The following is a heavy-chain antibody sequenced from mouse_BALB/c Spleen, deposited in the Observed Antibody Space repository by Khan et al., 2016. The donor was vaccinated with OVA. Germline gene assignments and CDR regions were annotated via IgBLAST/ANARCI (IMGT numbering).Heavy chain of an antibody. Sequence: QVQLKESGPGLVAPSQSLSITCTVAGFSLTSYGVHWVRQPPGKGLEWLGLIWAGGSTDYNSALMSRLSTSKDNSKTKVSLKMSSLQTDDNAMYSCYICITIVVGIDYWGQGTSVTVSA. J-gene: IGHJ4*01. CDR2: IWAGGST. CDR1: GFSLTSYG. D-gene: IGHD1-1*01. V-gene: IGHV2-9*02. CDR3: YICITIVVGIDY.